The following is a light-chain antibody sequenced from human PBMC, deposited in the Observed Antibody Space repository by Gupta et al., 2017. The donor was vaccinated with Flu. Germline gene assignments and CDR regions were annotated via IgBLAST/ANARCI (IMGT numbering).Light chain of an antibody. CDR2: AAS. CDR1: QGIRSY. J-gene: IGKJ1*01. CDR3: QQHDSYPWT. Sequence: ASLMTQSPSSFSASTGDRVTITCRASQGIRSYLDWYQQKPGKAPKLLIYAASTLQSGVPSRFSGSGSGTDFTLTISCLQSEDFATYYCQQHDSYPWTFGQGTKVEIK. V-gene: IGKV1-8*01.